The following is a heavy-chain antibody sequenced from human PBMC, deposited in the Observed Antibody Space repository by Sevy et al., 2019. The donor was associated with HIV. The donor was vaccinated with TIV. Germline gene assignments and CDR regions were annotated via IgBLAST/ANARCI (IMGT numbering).Heavy chain of an antibody. CDR3: ARNTMMGGSSSSHS. J-gene: IGHJ3*01. CDR2: INHSGST. CDR1: GGSFSGYY. D-gene: IGHD6-13*01. V-gene: IGHV4-34*01. Sequence: KQSQTLSLTCAVYGGSFSGYYWNWIRKPPGKGLEWIGEINHSGSTNYNPSLKSRVTISVDTSKNQFSLKLTSVTAADTAIYYCARNTMMGGSSSSHSWGQGTMVTVSS.